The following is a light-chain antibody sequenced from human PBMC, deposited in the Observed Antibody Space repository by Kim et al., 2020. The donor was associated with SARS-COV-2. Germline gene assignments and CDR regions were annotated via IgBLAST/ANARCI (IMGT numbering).Light chain of an antibody. V-gene: IGLV3-1*01. CDR3: QAWDSNMEV. CDR1: KLGDKY. J-gene: IGLJ2*01. Sequence: SYELTQPPSVSVSPGQTASITCSGHKLGDKYACWYQQRPGQSPVLVIYQDNKRPSGIPERFSGSNSGNTATLTISGTQAMDEADYYCQAWDSNMEVFGVG. CDR2: QDN.